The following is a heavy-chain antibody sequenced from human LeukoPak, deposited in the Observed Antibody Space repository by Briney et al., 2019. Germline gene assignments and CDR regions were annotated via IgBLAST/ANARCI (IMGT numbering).Heavy chain of an antibody. CDR3: ARADRLHGGPYLIGQ. V-gene: IGHV1-2*02. Sequence: GASVTVSFTPSGYSFTDDYMHWLRQGPGQGLEWRGGIIANSGGTSSTQKFQGRVTITRDTFITTVYMEVNWLTSDDTAISYCARADRLHGGPYLIGQWGQGTLVTVSS. D-gene: IGHD2-21*01. CDR1: GYSFTDDY. CDR2: IIANSGGT. J-gene: IGHJ4*02.